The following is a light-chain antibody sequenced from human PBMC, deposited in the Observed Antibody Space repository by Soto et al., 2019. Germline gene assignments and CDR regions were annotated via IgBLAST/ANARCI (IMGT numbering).Light chain of an antibody. CDR3: HHYNSYPWT. Sequence: DIQMTQSPSTLSASVGDRVTITCRASQSISSWLAWYQQKPGKAPKLLIYKASSLVSGVPSRFSGSGSWTECTLTIISLQPDDFATYYCHHYNSYPWTFGQETKVEIK. CDR2: KAS. V-gene: IGKV1-5*03. CDR1: QSISSW. J-gene: IGKJ1*01.